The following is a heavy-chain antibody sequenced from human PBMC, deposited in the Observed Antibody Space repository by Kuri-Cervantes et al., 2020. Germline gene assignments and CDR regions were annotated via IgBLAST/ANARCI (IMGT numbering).Heavy chain of an antibody. CDR2: ISPYNGNT. Sequence: ASVKVSCKASGYTFTRYGISWVRQAPGQGLEWMGWISPYNGNTNYAQNLQDRVTLTTDTSTSTAYMELGSLRSEDTAVYYCARDRTENYDILTGYYPRWFDPWGQGTLVTVSS. CDR3: ARDRTENYDILTGYYPRWFDP. J-gene: IGHJ5*02. D-gene: IGHD3-9*01. V-gene: IGHV1-18*01. CDR1: GYTFTRYG.